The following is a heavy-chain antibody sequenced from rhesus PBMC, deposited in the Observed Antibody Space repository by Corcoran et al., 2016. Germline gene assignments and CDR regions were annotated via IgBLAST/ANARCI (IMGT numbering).Heavy chain of an antibody. J-gene: IGHJ4*01. CDR2: MGGDSSYT. CDR1: GFTFSAYE. V-gene: IGHV3-115*02. CDR3: ARSWDY. Sequence: EVQLAESGGGLVQPGGSLRLSCAASGFTFSAYEMHWVRQAPGKWVESVVGMGGDSSYTHYADSVKGRFTGSRDNAKNSLSLQMNSLRAEDTAVYYCARSWDYWGQGVLVTVSS.